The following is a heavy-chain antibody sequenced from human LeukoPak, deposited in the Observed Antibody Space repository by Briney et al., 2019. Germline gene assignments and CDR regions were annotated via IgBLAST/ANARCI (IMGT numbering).Heavy chain of an antibody. CDR3: ARKTGTTGEAFDY. CDR2: IKQAGTEK. V-gene: IGHV3-7*03. D-gene: IGHD1-1*01. CDR1: GFIFSSYW. Sequence: GGSLRLSCAASGFIFSSYWMTWVRQAPGRGLEWVANIKQAGTEKYYVDSVKGRFTISRDNAENSLYLQMNSLRAEDTAVYYCARKTGTTGEAFDYWSQGTQVTVSS. J-gene: IGHJ4*02.